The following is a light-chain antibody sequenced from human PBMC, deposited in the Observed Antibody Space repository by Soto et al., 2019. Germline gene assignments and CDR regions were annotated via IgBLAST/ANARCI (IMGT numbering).Light chain of an antibody. CDR3: QQYNSYLLT. V-gene: IGKV1-5*01. Sequence: DIQMTQSPSTLSASVGDRVTITCRARQRISSWLAWYQQKPGKAPKLLSYDASSLESGVPSRFSGSGPGTEFTLTISSLQPDDFATYYCQQYNSYLLTFGGGTKVEIK. CDR2: DAS. CDR1: QRISSW. J-gene: IGKJ4*01.